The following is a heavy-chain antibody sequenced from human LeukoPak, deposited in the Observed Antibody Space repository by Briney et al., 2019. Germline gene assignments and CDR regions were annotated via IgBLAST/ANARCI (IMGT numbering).Heavy chain of an antibody. CDR3: ATTEHWLPQGVDY. V-gene: IGHV3-7*01. CDR2: IKQDGSEK. Sequence: GGSLRLSRAAAGITFSTYWMSWVRQAPGKGLEWLANIKQDGSEKYYLDSVKGRFTISRDNAKNSLYLQMNSLRPEDTAVYYCATTEHWLPQGVDYWGQGTLVTVSS. CDR1: GITFSTYW. J-gene: IGHJ4*02. D-gene: IGHD6-19*01.